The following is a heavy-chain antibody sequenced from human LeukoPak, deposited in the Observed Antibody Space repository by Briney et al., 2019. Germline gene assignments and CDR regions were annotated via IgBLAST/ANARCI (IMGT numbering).Heavy chain of an antibody. V-gene: IGHV4-59*07. D-gene: IGHD2-2*01. CDR1: GGSLTNYY. CDR3: ARVGCTSTSCPRKNAFDI. Sequence: SDTLSLTCTVSGGSLTNYYWSWIPQPPGKGLEWIGYTYYSGSTNYNPSLKSRVIISVDTAKNQFSLNLSSATAGDTARYYCARVGCTSTSCPRKNAFDIWGQGTMVSVSS. CDR2: TYYSGST. J-gene: IGHJ3*02.